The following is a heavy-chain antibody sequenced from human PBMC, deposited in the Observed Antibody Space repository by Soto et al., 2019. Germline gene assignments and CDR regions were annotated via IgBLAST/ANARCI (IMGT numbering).Heavy chain of an antibody. J-gene: IGHJ6*02. CDR1: GFTFSDSW. CDR2: IKHDGSEK. V-gene: IGHV3-7*01. Sequence: GGSPRLSCAASGFTFSDSWMDWVRQAPGKGPEWVANIKHDGSEKNYVVSVKGRFTISRDNAKNSLYLQMNSLRAEDTAVYYCASLGRQGWGQQTTVSPSS. CDR3: ASLGRQG.